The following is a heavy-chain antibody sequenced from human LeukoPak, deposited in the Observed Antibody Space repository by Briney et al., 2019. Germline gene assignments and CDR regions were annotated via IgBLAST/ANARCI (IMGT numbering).Heavy chain of an antibody. Sequence: SETLSLTCAVYGGSFSGYYWSWIRQPPGKGLEWIGEINHSGSTNYNPSLKSRVTISVDTSKNQFSLKLSSVTAADTAVYCCARDADYDFWSGYLSGYFQHWGQGTLVTVSS. V-gene: IGHV4-34*01. J-gene: IGHJ1*01. CDR3: ARDADYDFWSGYLSGYFQH. CDR2: INHSGST. CDR1: GGSFSGYY. D-gene: IGHD3-3*01.